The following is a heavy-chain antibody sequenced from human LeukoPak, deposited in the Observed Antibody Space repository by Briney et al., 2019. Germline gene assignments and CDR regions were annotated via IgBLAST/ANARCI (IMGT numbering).Heavy chain of an antibody. J-gene: IGHJ5*02. CDR2: ISYTGIT. Sequence: SETLSLTCSVSGVSISGYSWTWLRQPPGKRLGWIGYISYTGITYYHPSLMSRVTISVATSKTQFSLQLTSVTAADSVVYYSGRRLDSSGSSYWFDPWGQGTLVTVSS. V-gene: IGHV4-59*01. CDR3: GRRLDSSGSSYWFDP. CDR1: GVSISGYS. D-gene: IGHD6-19*01.